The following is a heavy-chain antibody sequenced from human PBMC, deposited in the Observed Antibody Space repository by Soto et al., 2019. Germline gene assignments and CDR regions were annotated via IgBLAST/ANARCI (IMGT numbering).Heavy chain of an antibody. CDR1: GGSVSSNSAA. V-gene: IGHV6-1*01. Sequence: PSQTLSLTCAISGGSVSSNSAALNWIRQSPSRGLEWLGRTYYRSKWYNDYAVSVKSRITINPDTSKNQFSLQLNSVTPEDTAVYYCASSGGHDYYGMDVWGQGTTVTVSS. CDR2: TYYRSKWYN. D-gene: IGHD2-15*01. J-gene: IGHJ6*02. CDR3: ASSGGHDYYGMDV.